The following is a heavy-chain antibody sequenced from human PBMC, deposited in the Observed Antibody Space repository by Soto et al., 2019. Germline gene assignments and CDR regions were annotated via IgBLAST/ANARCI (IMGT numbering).Heavy chain of an antibody. CDR2: IYHSGST. CDR1: GGSISSGGYS. CDR3: ARSGSSGYYLDY. J-gene: IGHJ4*02. Sequence: LSLTCAVSGGSISSGGYSWSWIRQPPGKGLEWIGYIYHSGSTYYNPSLKSRVTISVDRSKNQFSLKLSSVTAADTAVYYCARSGSSGYYLDYWGQGTLVTVSS. V-gene: IGHV4-30-2*01. D-gene: IGHD3-22*01.